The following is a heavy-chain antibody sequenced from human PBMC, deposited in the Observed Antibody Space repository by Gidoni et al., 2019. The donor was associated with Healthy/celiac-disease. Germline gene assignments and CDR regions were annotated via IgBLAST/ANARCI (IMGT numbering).Heavy chain of an antibody. CDR1: DYTFTSSG. D-gene: IGHD3-16*02. Sequence: QVQLVQSVAELQKPGASVTVSCTASDYTFTSSGISWVRQAPGQGREWMGWISAYNGNTNYAQKLQGRVTMTTDTSTSTAYMELRSLRSDDTAVYYCARGPLRYNTFGGVISYWGQGTLVTVSS. CDR2: ISAYNGNT. J-gene: IGHJ4*02. V-gene: IGHV1-18*01. CDR3: ARGPLRYNTFGGVISY.